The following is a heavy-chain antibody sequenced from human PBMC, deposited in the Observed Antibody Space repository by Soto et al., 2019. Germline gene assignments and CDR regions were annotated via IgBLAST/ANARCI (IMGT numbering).Heavy chain of an antibody. CDR1: GFTFGNYW. V-gene: IGHV3-74*01. D-gene: IGHD1-26*01. CDR2: IHSDGKIT. J-gene: IGHJ4*02. Sequence: EVQLVESGGGLVQPGGSLRLSCATSGFTFGNYWMYWVRQAPGKGLVWVSRIHSDGKITTYADSVKGRFTTSRDIAKNTLYLQMNSLRAEDTAMYYCARGRGSFYVDFWGQGTLVTVSS. CDR3: ARGRGSFYVDF.